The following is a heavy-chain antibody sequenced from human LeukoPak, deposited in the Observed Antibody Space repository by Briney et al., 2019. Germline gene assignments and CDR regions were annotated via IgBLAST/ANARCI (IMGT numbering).Heavy chain of an antibody. D-gene: IGHD2-15*01. CDR3: ASPGYCSGGSCYRGGFDY. Sequence: SVKVSCKASGGTFSSYAISWVRQAPGQGLEWMGGIIPIFGTANYAQKFQGRVTITTDESTSTAYMELSSLRSEDTTVYYCASPGYCSGGSCYRGGFDYWGQGTLVTVSS. CDR2: IIPIFGTA. CDR1: GGTFSSYA. J-gene: IGHJ4*02. V-gene: IGHV1-69*05.